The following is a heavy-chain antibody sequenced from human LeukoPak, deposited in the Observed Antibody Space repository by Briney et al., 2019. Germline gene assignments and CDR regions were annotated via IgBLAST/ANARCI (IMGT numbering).Heavy chain of an antibody. CDR2: ISYSGST. CDR3: TSLSGGDYDILTGYYYYYYMDV. CDR1: GGSISSND. D-gene: IGHD3-9*01. V-gene: IGHV4-59*13. J-gene: IGHJ6*03. Sequence: PSETLSLTCTISGGSISSNDWTWIRQPPGKGLEWIGHISYSGSTNYNPSLKSRLTISVETSRNQFSLELTSVTAADTAVYYCTSLSGGDYDILTGYYYYYYMDVWGKGTTVIVSS.